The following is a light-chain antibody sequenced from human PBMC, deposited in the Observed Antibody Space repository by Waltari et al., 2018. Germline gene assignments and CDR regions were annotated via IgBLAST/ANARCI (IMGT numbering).Light chain of an antibody. CDR1: QSVSSN. CDR3: QQYINWPSFT. V-gene: IGKV3D-15*01. CDR2: DAY. Sequence: EIVMTQSPATLSVSPGDRVTLSSWASQSVSSNLAWYQQKPGQGPSLLIYDAYTRAPGIPARFSGSGSGTEFTLTISSLTSEDFAIYYCQQYINWPSFTFGPGTKVDIK. J-gene: IGKJ3*01.